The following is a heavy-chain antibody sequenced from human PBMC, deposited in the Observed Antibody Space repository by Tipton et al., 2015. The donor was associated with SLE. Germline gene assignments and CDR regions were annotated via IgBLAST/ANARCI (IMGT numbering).Heavy chain of an antibody. Sequence: SGFTFSDYGMHWVRQAPGKELEWVAVIWYDATKKYYADSVKGRSTISRDNSKNTMYLQVDGLRAEDTAVYYCARDFLQFPEGAWGFIDPWGQGTLVTVSS. J-gene: IGHJ5*02. CDR2: IWYDATKK. V-gene: IGHV3-33*01. D-gene: IGHD5-24*01. CDR1: GFTFSDYG. CDR3: ARDFLQFPEGAWGFIDP.